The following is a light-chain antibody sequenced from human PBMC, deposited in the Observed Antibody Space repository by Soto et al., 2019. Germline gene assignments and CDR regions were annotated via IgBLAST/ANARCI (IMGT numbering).Light chain of an antibody. CDR2: DVS. Sequence: EVVLAQSPAILSLSPGEGATLSCRASQSLSSYLAWYQHKPGQAPRLLIYDVSSRATGIPARFSGSGSGTDFTLTISGLEPEDFAVYYCQQRSNWPPEVTFGQGTRLEI. CDR3: QQRSNWPPEVT. J-gene: IGKJ5*01. CDR1: QSLSSY. V-gene: IGKV3-11*01.